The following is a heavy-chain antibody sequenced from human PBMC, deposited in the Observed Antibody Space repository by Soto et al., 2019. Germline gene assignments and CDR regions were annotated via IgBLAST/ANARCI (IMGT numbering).Heavy chain of an antibody. Sequence: QVQLQESGPGLVKPSQTLSLTCTVSGGSISSGDYYWSWIRQPPGKGLEWIGYIFYSGSTYYNPSLKSRLTISVDTSKNQFSLKLSSVTAADTAVYYCGSLSGSASYLDYWGQGTLVTVSS. CDR2: IFYSGST. J-gene: IGHJ4*02. V-gene: IGHV4-30-4*01. CDR1: GGSISSGDYY. CDR3: GSLSGSASYLDY. D-gene: IGHD1-26*01.